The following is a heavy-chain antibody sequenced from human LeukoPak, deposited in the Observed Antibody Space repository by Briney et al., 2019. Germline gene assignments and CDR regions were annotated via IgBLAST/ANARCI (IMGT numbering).Heavy chain of an antibody. CDR3: ARAPIRSRNFDY. D-gene: IGHD1-14*01. Sequence: GGSLRLSCAASGFTFSSYAMNWVRQAPGKGLEWVSYISSSGSTIYYADSVKGRFTISRDNAKNSLYLQMNSLRAEDTAAYYCARAPIRSRNFDYWGQGTLVTVSS. CDR1: GFTFSSYA. J-gene: IGHJ4*02. CDR2: ISSSGSTI. V-gene: IGHV3-48*03.